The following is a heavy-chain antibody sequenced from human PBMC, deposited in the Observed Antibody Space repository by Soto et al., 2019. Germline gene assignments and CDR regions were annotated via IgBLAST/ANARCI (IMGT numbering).Heavy chain of an antibody. D-gene: IGHD2-15*01. CDR3: ARHAAPVEWYCSGGSCYESFSWFDP. V-gene: IGHV4-39*01. CDR2: IYYSGST. J-gene: IGHJ5*02. CDR1: GGSISSSSYY. Sequence: QLQLQESGPGLVKPSETLSLTCTVSGGSISSSSYYWGWIRQPPGKGLEWIGSIYYSGSTYYNPSLKSRVPISVDTSKNQFSLKLSSVTAADTAVYYCARHAAPVEWYCSGGSCYESFSWFDPWGQGTLVTVSS.